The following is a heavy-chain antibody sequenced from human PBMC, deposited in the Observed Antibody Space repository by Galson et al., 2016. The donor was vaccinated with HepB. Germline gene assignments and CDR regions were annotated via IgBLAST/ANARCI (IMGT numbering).Heavy chain of an antibody. CDR2: LKSAGTST. J-gene: IGHJ4*02. D-gene: IGHD6-13*01. V-gene: IGHV3-74*01. CDR3: RIGTAGIDY. Sequence: SLRLSCAASGFTFSSHWMHWVRQAPGKGLVCVSRLKSAGTSTYYADSVKGRFTISRDNAKNTLYLQMNSLGVEDTAVYYCRIGTAGIDYWGQGTLVTVSS. CDR1: GFTFSSHW.